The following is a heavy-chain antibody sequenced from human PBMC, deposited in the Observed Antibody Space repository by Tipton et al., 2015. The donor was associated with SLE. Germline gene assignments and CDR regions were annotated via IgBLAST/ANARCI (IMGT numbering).Heavy chain of an antibody. V-gene: IGHV4-38-2*01. CDR3: ARPRYSSSSVAAFDI. J-gene: IGHJ3*02. D-gene: IGHD6-6*01. Sequence: TLSLTCAVSGYSISRGYYWGWIRQPPGKGLEWIGSIYHSGSTYYNPSLKSRVTISVDTSKNQFSLNLSSLTAADTAVYYCARPRYSSSSVAAFDIWGQGTMVTVSS. CDR1: GYSISRGYY. CDR2: IYHSGST.